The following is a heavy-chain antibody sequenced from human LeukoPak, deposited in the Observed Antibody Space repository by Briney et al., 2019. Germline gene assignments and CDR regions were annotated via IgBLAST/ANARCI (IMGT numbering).Heavy chain of an antibody. D-gene: IGHD4-17*01. V-gene: IGHV3-30*18. CDR2: ISYDESNK. J-gene: IGHJ4*02. CDR3: AKEGDGDLRVFDY. Sequence: PGGSLRLSCAASGFTFSSYGMHWVRQAPGKGLEWVAVISYDESNKYYADSVKGRFTISRDNSKNTLYLQMNSLRAEDTAVYYCAKEGDGDLRVFDYWGQGTLVTVSS. CDR1: GFTFSSYG.